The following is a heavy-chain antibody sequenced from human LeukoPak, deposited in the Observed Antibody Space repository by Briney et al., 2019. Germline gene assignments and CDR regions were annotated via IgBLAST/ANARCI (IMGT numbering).Heavy chain of an antibody. CDR2: ISGSGGST. Sequence: GGSLRLSCAASGFTFSIYAMSWVRQAPGKGLEWVSAISGSGGSTYYADSVKGRFTISRDNSKNTLYLQMNSLRAEDTAVYYCAKGRFVELLFDYWGQGTLVTVSS. V-gene: IGHV3-23*01. CDR1: GFTFSIYA. J-gene: IGHJ4*02. CDR3: AKGRFVELLFDY. D-gene: IGHD3-10*01.